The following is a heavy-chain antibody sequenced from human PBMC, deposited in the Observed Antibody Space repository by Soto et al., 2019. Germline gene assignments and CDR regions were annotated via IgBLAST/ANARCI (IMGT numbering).Heavy chain of an antibody. CDR1: GYSISSGYY. CDR3: ARHLVGSTRGNFDY. J-gene: IGHJ4*01. Sequence: TSETLSLTCAVSGYSISSGYYWGWIRQPPGKGLEWIGSIYHSGSTYYNPSLKSRVTISVDTSKNQFSLKLSSVTAADTAMYFCARHLVGSTRGNFDYWGQGTLVTVSS. CDR2: IYHSGST. D-gene: IGHD2-2*01. V-gene: IGHV4-38-2*01.